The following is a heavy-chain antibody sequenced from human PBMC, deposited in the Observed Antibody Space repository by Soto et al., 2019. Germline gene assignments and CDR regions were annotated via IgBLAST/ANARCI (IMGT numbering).Heavy chain of an antibody. J-gene: IGHJ5*02. Sequence: EVQLLESGGSLVQPGGSLRLSCAASGFTFSTFAMNWVRQAPGEGLEWVSSISGSGGNTHYADSVKGRLTISRDNSKNTLYLQTSLPSAEDTPVYYCAMWVVLMTTAGEWWNWFNLMGQGTVVIVSS. CDR2: ISGSGGNT. CDR3: AMWVVLMTTAGEWWNWFNL. D-gene: IGHD2-15*01. V-gene: IGHV3-23*01. CDR1: GFTFSTFA.